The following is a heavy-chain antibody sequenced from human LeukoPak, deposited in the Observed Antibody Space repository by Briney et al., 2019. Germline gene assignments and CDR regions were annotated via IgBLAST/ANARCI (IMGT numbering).Heavy chain of an antibody. V-gene: IGHV1-69*01. CDR3: ARGDEYNWFDP. J-gene: IGHJ5*02. D-gene: IGHD5-24*01. Sequence: WMAGIIPIFGTANYAQKFQGRVTITADESTSTAYMELSSLRSEDTAVYYCARGDEYNWFDPWGQGTLVTVSS. CDR2: IIPIFGTA.